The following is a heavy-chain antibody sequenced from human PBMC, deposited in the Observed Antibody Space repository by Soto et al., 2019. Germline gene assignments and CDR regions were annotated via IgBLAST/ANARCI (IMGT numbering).Heavy chain of an antibody. J-gene: IGHJ5*02. CDR3: TTPLPGSINWFDP. CDR1: GFTFSDST. CDR2: IRDKSNNYAT. V-gene: IGHV3-73*02. Sequence: EVQLVESGGGLVQPGGSLTLSCAASGFTFSDSTLHWVRQASGKGLEWVGRIRDKSNNYATSYAATIKGRFTISRDDSRNTAYLHMNSLKSEDMAVYYCTTPLPGSINWFDPWGQGTLVTVSS.